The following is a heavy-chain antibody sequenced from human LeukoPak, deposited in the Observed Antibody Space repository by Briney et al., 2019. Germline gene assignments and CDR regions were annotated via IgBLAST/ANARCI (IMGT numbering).Heavy chain of an antibody. J-gene: IGHJ4*02. Sequence: SETLSLTCTVSGYSISSGYYWGWIRQPPGKGLEWIGSIYYSGSTYYNPSLKSRVTISVDTSKNQFSLKLSSVTAADTAVYYCAREGGILRYFDWLPSYFDYWGQGTLVTVSS. CDR3: AREGGILRYFDWLPSYFDY. CDR2: IYYSGST. D-gene: IGHD3-9*01. CDR1: GYSISSGYY. V-gene: IGHV4-38-2*02.